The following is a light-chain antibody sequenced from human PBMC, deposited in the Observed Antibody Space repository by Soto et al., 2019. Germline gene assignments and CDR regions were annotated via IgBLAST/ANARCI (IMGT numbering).Light chain of an antibody. J-gene: IGKJ5*01. CDR2: KTS. CDR3: QQYNNYSPTT. Sequence: DIQMAQSPSTLSGSVGDRVTITCRASQTISSWLAWYQQKPGKAPKLLIYKTSSLESGVPSRFSGSGSGTEFTLTISSLQPDDFATYYCQQYNNYSPTTFGQGTRLEIK. V-gene: IGKV1-5*03. CDR1: QTISSW.